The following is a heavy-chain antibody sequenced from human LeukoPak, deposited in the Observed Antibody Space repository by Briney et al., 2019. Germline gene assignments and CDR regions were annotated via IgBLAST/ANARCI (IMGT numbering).Heavy chain of an antibody. V-gene: IGHV3-30-3*01. D-gene: IGHD6-13*01. Sequence: GGSLRLSCASSGFTFGNYAMHWVRQAPGKGLQWVAVISYDGGKKYYADSVKGRFTISRDNSRNTVFPQMNSLRPEDTAVYYCASQSSSWYSDYWGQGTLVTVSS. J-gene: IGHJ4*02. CDR1: GFTFGNYA. CDR3: ASQSSSWYSDY. CDR2: ISYDGGKK.